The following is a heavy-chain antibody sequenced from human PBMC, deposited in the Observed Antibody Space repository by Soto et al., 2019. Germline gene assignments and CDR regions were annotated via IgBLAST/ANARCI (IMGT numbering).Heavy chain of an antibody. J-gene: IGHJ4*02. Sequence: QVQLEQSGVEVKKPGASVKVSCKASGYTFISYYIHWMRQAPGQGHEWMGIINPSGGSTDSAQKFQGRVTLTRDASTRTVYMEQSNLRSEDTAVYYCAGYNSAWHDRWNWGQRTLVTVSS. CDR1: GYTFISYY. CDR3: AGYNSAWHDRWN. D-gene: IGHD3-22*01. V-gene: IGHV1-46*01. CDR2: INPSGGST.